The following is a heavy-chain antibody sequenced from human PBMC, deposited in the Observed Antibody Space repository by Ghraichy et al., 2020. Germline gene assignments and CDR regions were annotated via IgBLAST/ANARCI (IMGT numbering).Heavy chain of an antibody. CDR2: IYYSGST. Sequence: SETLSLTCTVSGGSISSYYWSWIRQPPGKGLEWIGYIYYSGSTNYNPSLKSRVTISVDTSKNQFSLKLSSVTAADTAVYYCARAYSGGDCTKYYFDYWGQGTLVAFSS. CDR1: GGSISSYY. D-gene: IGHD2-21*02. CDR3: ARAYSGGDCTKYYFDY. J-gene: IGHJ4*02. V-gene: IGHV4-59*01.